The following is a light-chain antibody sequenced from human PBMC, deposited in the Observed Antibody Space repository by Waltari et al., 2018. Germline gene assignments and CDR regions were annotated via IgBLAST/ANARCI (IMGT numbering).Light chain of an antibody. V-gene: IGKV3-20*01. J-gene: IGKJ1*01. CDR3: QKYGTLPAT. CDR2: GAS. CDR1: QSVSRW. Sequence: EIVLTQSPGTLSLSPGERATLSCRASQSVSRWLSWYPQKPGQPPRLPSYGASSRATGIPDRFSGSGSGTDFSLTISRLEPEDSAVYYCQKYGTLPATFGQGTKVEVK.